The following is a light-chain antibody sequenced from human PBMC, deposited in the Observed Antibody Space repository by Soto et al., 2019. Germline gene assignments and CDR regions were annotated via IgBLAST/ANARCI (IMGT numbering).Light chain of an antibody. J-gene: IGKJ5*01. CDR1: QSVRRN. CDR2: GAS. Sequence: EILMTQPPAALSVSPWERAALSCRASQSVRRNLAWYQQIPGQAPRLLIYGASTRATGIPARFSGSGSGTEFTLTFSSLHSEDFAVYYCQQYNNWPITFGQGTLLEIK. CDR3: QQYNNWPIT. V-gene: IGKV3-15*01.